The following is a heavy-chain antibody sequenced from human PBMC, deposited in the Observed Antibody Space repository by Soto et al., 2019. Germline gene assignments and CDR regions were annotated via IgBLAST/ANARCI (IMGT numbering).Heavy chain of an antibody. CDR2: VSGRGDTT. V-gene: IGHV3-23*01. CDR3: ARDGLLDY. CDR1: GFTFSNFG. Sequence: GGSLRLSCAASGFTFSNFGMTWVRQAPGKGLEWVSGVSGRGDTTHYADSVKGRFTISRENSRDTLYLQMNSLRAEDTAVYYCARDGLLDYWGQGTLVTVSS. J-gene: IGHJ4*02.